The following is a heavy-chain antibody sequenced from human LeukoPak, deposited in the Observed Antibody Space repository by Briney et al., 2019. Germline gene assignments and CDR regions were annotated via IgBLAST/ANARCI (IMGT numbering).Heavy chain of an antibody. V-gene: IGHV4-38-2*02. D-gene: IGHD3-10*01. CDR3: AREGPYYYCSGRSFRDYYYGMDV. Sequence: SETLSLTCTVSGYSISSGYYWGWIRQPPGKGLEWIGSIYHSGSTYYNPSLKSRVTISVDTSKNQFSLKLSSVTAADTAVYYCAREGPYYYCSGRSFRDYYYGMDVWGQGTTVTVSS. CDR2: IYHSGST. CDR1: GYSISSGYY. J-gene: IGHJ6*02.